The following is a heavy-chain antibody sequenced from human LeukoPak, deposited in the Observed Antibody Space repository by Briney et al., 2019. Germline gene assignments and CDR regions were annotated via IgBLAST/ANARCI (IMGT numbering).Heavy chain of an antibody. Sequence: PGGSLRLSCAASGFTFSNAWMSWVRQAPGKGLEWVGRIKSKTDGGTTDYAVPVKGRFTISRDDSKNTLYLQMNSLKTEDTAVYYCTTALWFGEPDDYWGQGTLVTVSS. CDR2: IKSKTDGGTT. CDR1: GFTFSNAW. J-gene: IGHJ4*02. CDR3: TTALWFGEPDDY. D-gene: IGHD3-10*01. V-gene: IGHV3-15*01.